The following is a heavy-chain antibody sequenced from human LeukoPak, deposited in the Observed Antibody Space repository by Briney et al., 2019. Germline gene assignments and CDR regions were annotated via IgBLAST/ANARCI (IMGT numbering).Heavy chain of an antibody. CDR3: ARTTGSGSYYNGYYFDY. CDR2: IYYSGST. D-gene: IGHD3-10*01. V-gene: IGHV4-30-4*08. CDR1: GGSVSSGSYY. J-gene: IGHJ4*02. Sequence: KASETLSLTCTVSGGSVSSGSYYWSWIRQPPGKGLEWIGYIYYSGSTYYNPSLKSRVTISVDTSKNQFSLKLSSVTAADTAVYYCARTTGSGSYYNGYYFDYWGQGTLVTVSS.